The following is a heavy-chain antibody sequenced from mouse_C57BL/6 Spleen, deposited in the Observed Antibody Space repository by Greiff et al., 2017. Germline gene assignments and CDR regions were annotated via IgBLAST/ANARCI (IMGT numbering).Heavy chain of an antibody. CDR1: GFSLTSYG. CDR3: AREGYYGVFDD. CDR2: IWSGGST. Sequence: VKLMESGPGLVQPSQSLSITCTVSGFSLTSYGVHWVRQSPGKGLEWLGVIWSGGSTDYNAAFISRLSISNDNAKSQVFFEMNSLQAEDTAIYYCAREGYYGVFDDWGKGTTLTVSS. V-gene: IGHV2-2*01. J-gene: IGHJ2*01. D-gene: IGHD1-1*01.